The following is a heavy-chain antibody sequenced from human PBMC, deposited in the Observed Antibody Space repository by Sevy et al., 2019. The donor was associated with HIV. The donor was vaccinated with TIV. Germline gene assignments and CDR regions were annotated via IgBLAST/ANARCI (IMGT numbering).Heavy chain of an antibody. J-gene: IGHJ4*02. V-gene: IGHV3-11*01. Sequence: GGSLRLSCAASGFTFSDYYMSWIRQAPGKGLEWVSYISSSGSTIYYADSVKGRFTISRDNAKNSLYLQMNSLRAEDTAVYYCARDLEDRRPKSRYFDYWGQGTLVTVSS. CDR3: ARDLEDRRPKSRYFDY. CDR2: ISSSGSTI. D-gene: IGHD3-3*01. CDR1: GFTFSDYY.